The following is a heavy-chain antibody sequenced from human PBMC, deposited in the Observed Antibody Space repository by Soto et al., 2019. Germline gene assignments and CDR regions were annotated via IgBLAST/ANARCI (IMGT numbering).Heavy chain of an antibody. V-gene: IGHV3-74*01. D-gene: IGHD6-13*01. Sequence: PGGSLRLSCAASGSTFSSYWMHWVRQAPGKGLVWVSRINSDGSSTSYADSVKGRFTISRDNAKNTLYLQMNSLRAEDTAVYYCARDRGSSWAPQNWFDPWGQGTLVTVSS. CDR1: GSTFSSYW. J-gene: IGHJ5*02. CDR2: INSDGSST. CDR3: ARDRGSSWAPQNWFDP.